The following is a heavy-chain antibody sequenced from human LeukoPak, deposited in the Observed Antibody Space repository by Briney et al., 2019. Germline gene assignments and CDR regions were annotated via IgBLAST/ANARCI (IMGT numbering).Heavy chain of an antibody. J-gene: IGHJ4*02. CDR1: GFTFSNYA. CDR2: ISGTGGST. D-gene: IGHD2/OR15-2a*01. V-gene: IGHV3-23*01. Sequence: GGSLRLSCAASGFTFSNYAMSWVRQAPGKGLEGVAGISGTGGSTHYADSVKGRFTISRDNSKNTVYLQMRNLRVEHTAVYYCAKVVAGNIDYYFDYWGQDILVAVSS. CDR3: AKVVAGNIDYYFDY.